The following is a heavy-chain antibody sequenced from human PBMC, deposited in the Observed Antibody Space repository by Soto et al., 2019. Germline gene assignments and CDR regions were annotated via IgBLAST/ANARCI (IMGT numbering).Heavy chain of an antibody. CDR3: ARAHYYTPGFDY. Sequence: PSETLSLTCVVSGGSISSGDWWSWVRQPPEKGLEWIGEVHLRGTTNYNPSLKGRVSISVDKSKNQFSLNLASVTAADTAVYYCARAHYYTPGFDYWGQGTLVTVSS. CDR2: VHLRGTT. CDR1: GGSISSGDW. D-gene: IGHD3-3*01. J-gene: IGHJ4*02. V-gene: IGHV4-4*02.